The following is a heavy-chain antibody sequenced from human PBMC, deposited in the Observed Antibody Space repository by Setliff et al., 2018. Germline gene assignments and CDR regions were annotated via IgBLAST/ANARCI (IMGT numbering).Heavy chain of an antibody. CDR1: GVSITSYNYF. D-gene: IGHD6-19*01. V-gene: IGHV4-61*09. Sequence: PSETLSLTCTVSGVSITSYNYFWGWIRQPPGKGLEWIGHMYTSGSTNYNPSLKSRVTISVDTSKNQFSLKLSSVTAADTAVYYCARAISGWYSAFYYYMDVWGKGTTVTV. J-gene: IGHJ6*03. CDR3: ARAISGWYSAFYYYMDV. CDR2: MYTSGST.